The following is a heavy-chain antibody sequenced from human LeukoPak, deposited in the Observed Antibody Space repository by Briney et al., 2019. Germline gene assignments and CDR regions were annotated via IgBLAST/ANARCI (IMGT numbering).Heavy chain of an antibody. Sequence: GGSLRLSCAASGFTFSSYGMHWVRQAPGKGLEWVAFIRYDGSNKYYADSVKGRFTISRDNSKNTLYLQMNSLRAEDTAVYYCAKDHYYDSSGYYYLPTAHFDYWGQGTLVTVSS. CDR2: IRYDGSNK. CDR1: GFTFSSYG. V-gene: IGHV3-30*02. CDR3: AKDHYYDSSGYYYLPTAHFDY. J-gene: IGHJ4*02. D-gene: IGHD3-22*01.